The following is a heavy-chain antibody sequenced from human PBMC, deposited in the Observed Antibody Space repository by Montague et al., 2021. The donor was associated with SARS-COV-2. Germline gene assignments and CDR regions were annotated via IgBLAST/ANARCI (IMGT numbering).Heavy chain of an antibody. Sequence: CAISGDSVSNNIATWNWIRQSPSRGLEWQGRTYYRPKWYNDYAESVKSRITIDPDTSKHQFSLHLNSVTPEDTAVYYCARIPVGSKYYFDFWGQGTLVTVSS. CDR1: GDSVSNNIAT. D-gene: IGHD2-2*01. J-gene: IGHJ4*02. V-gene: IGHV6-1*01. CDR2: TYYRPKWYN. CDR3: ARIPVGSKYYFDF.